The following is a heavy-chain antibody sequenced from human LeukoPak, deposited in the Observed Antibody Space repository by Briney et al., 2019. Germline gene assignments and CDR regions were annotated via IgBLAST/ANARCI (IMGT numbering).Heavy chain of an antibody. CDR3: ARGAGFRNVVVPAAISKNNWFDP. Sequence: SETLSLTCAVYGGSFSGYYWSWIRQPPGKGLEWIGEINHSGSTNYNPSLKSRVTISVDTSKNQFSLKLSSVTAADTAVYYCARGAGFRNVVVPAAISKNNWFDPWGQGTLVTVSS. V-gene: IGHV4-34*01. J-gene: IGHJ5*02. D-gene: IGHD2-2*02. CDR1: GGSFSGYY. CDR2: INHSGST.